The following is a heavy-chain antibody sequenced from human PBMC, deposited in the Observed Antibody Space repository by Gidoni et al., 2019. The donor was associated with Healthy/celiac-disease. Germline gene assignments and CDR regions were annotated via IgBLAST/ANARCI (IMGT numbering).Heavy chain of an antibody. D-gene: IGHD6-6*01. CDR2: INHSGST. CDR3: ARGDGQLVPSFDY. V-gene: IGHV4-34*01. CDR1: GGSFSGYY. Sequence: QVQLQQWGAGLLKPSETLSLTCAVYGGSFSGYYWSWIRQPPGKGLEWIGEINHSGSTNYNPSLKSRVTISVDTSKNQFSLKLSSVTAADTAVYYCARGDGQLVPSFDYWGQGTLVTVSS. J-gene: IGHJ4*02.